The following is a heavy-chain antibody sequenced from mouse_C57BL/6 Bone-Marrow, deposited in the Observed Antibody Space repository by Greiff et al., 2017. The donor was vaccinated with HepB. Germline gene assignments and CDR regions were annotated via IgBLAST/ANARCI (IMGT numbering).Heavy chain of an antibody. CDR2: IDPENGDT. Sequence: EVQLVESGAELVRPGASVKLSCTASGFNIKDDYMHWVKQRPEQGLEWIGWIDPENGDTEYASKFQGKATITADTSSNTAYLQLSSLTSEDTAVYYCTFYDGYYFDYWGQGTTLTVSS. D-gene: IGHD2-3*01. V-gene: IGHV14-4*01. CDR1: GFNIKDDY. CDR3: TFYDGYYFDY. J-gene: IGHJ2*01.